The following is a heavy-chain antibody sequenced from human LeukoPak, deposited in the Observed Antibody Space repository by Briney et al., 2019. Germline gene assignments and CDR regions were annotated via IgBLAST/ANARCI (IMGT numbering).Heavy chain of an antibody. CDR1: GGSISSYY. CDR2: VYYSGST. Sequence: SETLSLTCTVSGGSISSYYWVWVRQPPGKGLEWIGSVYYSGSTYYKSSLKSRVTISGDTSKNQFSLKLSSVTAADTAVYYCARLRFSGGNPFDYWGQGTLVTVSS. J-gene: IGHJ4*02. V-gene: IGHV4-39*01. D-gene: IGHD3-16*01. CDR3: ARLRFSGGNPFDY.